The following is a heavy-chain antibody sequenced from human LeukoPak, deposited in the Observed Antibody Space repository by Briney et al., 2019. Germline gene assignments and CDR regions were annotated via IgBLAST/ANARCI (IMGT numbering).Heavy chain of an antibody. V-gene: IGHV3-23*01. D-gene: IGHD1-7*01. Sequence: GGSLRLSCAASGFTFSSYAMSWVRQAPGKGLEWVSAISGSGGSTYYADSVKGRFTISRDNSKNTLYLQMNSLRAEDRAVYYCAKWYNWNYAGMDVWGQGTTVTVSS. CDR2: ISGSGGST. CDR1: GFTFSSYA. CDR3: AKWYNWNYAGMDV. J-gene: IGHJ6*02.